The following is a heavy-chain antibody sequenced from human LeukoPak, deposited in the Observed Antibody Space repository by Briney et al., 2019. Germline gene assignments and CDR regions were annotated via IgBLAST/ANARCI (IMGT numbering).Heavy chain of an antibody. Sequence: PSETLSLTCAVYGGSFSGYYWSWIRQPPGKGLEWIGEINHSGSTNYNPSLKSRVTISVDTSKNQFSLKLSSVTAADTAVYYCARPFMPLIVVYFDNWGQGTLVSVSS. CDR2: INHSGST. J-gene: IGHJ4*02. D-gene: IGHD3-22*01. CDR3: ARPFMPLIVVYFDN. CDR1: GGSFSGYY. V-gene: IGHV4-34*01.